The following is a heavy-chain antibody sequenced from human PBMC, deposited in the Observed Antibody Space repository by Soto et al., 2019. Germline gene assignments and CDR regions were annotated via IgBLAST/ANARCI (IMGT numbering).Heavy chain of an antibody. Sequence: PGKGLEWIGYIYYSGSTYYNPSLKSRVTISVDTSKNQFSLKLSSVTAADTAVYYCARVLLISGPEFIDYWGQGIPVTVSS. V-gene: IGHV4-30-4*01. CDR3: ARVLLISGPEFIDY. D-gene: IGHD3-10*01. CDR2: IYYSGST. J-gene: IGHJ4*02.